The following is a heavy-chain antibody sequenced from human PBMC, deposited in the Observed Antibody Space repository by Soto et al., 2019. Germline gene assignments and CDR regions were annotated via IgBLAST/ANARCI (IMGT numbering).Heavy chain of an antibody. CDR2: ISYDGINK. CDR3: ARSPQPTRGIHWYFDL. CDR1: GFTFNTYG. D-gene: IGHD1-26*01. Sequence: PGGSLRLSCAASGFTFNTYGMHWVRQAPGKGLEWVAAISYDGINKYYVDSVKGRFTTSRDNSKNTLYVQMNSLRAEDTALYYCARSPQPTRGIHWYFDLWGRGILVTSPQ. J-gene: IGHJ2*01. V-gene: IGHV3-30*03.